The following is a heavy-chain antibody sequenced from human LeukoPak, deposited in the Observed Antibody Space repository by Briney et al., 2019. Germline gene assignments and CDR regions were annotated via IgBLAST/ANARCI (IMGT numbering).Heavy chain of an antibody. CDR1: GFSVSGKF. J-gene: IGHJ4*02. CDR2: IHYDGKI. D-gene: IGHD5-24*01. CDR3: ASADGYLHPY. Sequence: GGSLRLSCAASGFSVSGKFMSWVRQAPGKGLEWVSIIHYDGKIRYAGSVGGRCTIYRDDSENTLFLQMNSLSVDDTAVYFCASADGYLHPYWGQGTLVTVSS. V-gene: IGHV3-53*01.